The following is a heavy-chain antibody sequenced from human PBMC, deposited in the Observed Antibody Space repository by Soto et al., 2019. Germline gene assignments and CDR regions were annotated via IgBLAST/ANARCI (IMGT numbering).Heavy chain of an antibody. CDR1: GGSISRSNW. J-gene: IGHJ3*02. Sequence: SETLSLTCTVSGGSISRSNWWSWVRQPPGKGLEWIGEIYHSGSTNYNPSLKSRVTISVDKSKNQFSLKLSSVTAADTAVYYCARGGGGSYYAFDIWGHGTMLTVSS. D-gene: IGHD1-26*01. CDR3: ARGGGGSYYAFDI. CDR2: IYHSGST. V-gene: IGHV4-4*02.